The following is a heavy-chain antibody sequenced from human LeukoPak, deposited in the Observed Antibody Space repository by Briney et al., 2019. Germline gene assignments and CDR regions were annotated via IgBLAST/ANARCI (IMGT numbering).Heavy chain of an antibody. CDR1: GGSISSYY. V-gene: IGHV4-59*01. D-gene: IGHD1-7*01. J-gene: IGHJ6*03. CDR2: IYYSGST. CDR3: ARVSGTTDYYYYYYMDV. Sequence: SETLSLTYTVSGGSISSYYWSWIRQPPGKGLEWIGYIYYSGSTNYNPSLKSRVTISVDTSKNQFSLKLSSVTAADTAVYYCARVSGTTDYYYYYYMDVWGKGTTVTVSS.